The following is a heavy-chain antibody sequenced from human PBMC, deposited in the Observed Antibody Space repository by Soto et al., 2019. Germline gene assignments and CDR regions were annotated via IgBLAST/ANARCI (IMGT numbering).Heavy chain of an antibody. CDR2: ISYDGSNK. Sequence: QVQLVESGGGVVQPGRSLRLSCAASGFTFSSYGMHWVRQAPGKGLEWVAVISYDGSNKYYADSVKGRFTISRDNSKNTLYLQMNSLRAEDTAVYYCAKPRRGYCSGGSCYRLDYCGQGTLVTVSS. D-gene: IGHD2-15*01. CDR1: GFTFSSYG. V-gene: IGHV3-30*18. CDR3: AKPRRGYCSGGSCYRLDY. J-gene: IGHJ4*02.